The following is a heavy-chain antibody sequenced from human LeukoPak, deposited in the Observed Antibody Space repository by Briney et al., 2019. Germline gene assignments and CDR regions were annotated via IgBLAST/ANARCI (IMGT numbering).Heavy chain of an antibody. CDR3: ARVPSYYYGMDV. J-gene: IGHJ6*02. CDR2: IYYSGST. CDR1: GGSFSGYY. V-gene: IGHV4-59*01. Sequence: PSETLSLTCAVYGGSFSGYYWSWIRQPPGKGLEWIGYIYYSGSTNYNPSLKSRVTISVDTSKNQFSLKLSSVTAADTAVYYCARVPSYYYGMDVWGQGTTVTVSS.